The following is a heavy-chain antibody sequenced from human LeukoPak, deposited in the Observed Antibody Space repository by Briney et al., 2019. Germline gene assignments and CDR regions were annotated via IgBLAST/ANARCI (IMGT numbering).Heavy chain of an antibody. D-gene: IGHD5-18*01. CDR2: ISGSGGST. Sequence: GGSLRLSCAASGFTFSSYAMGWVRQAPGKGLEWVSGISGSGGSTYYADSVKGRFTISRDNSKNTLYVQMNSLRAEDTAVYYCAKDLIVARYSYGSGFDYWGQGTLVTVSS. CDR1: GFTFSSYA. J-gene: IGHJ4*02. V-gene: IGHV3-23*01. CDR3: AKDLIVARYSYGSGFDY.